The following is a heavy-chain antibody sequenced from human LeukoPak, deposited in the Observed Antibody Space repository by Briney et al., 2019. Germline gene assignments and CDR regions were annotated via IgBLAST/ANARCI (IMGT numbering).Heavy chain of an antibody. Sequence: GGSLRLSCAASGFTFSDYYLSWVRQAPGEGLEWVSFISPSSSYTNYADSVKGRFTISRDNAKNSLYLQMSSLRAEDTAVYYCARLWGGSSGYYYWGQGTLVTVSS. CDR3: ARLWGGSSGYYY. CDR1: GFTFSDYY. CDR2: ISPSSSYT. V-gene: IGHV3-11*03. D-gene: IGHD3-22*01. J-gene: IGHJ4*02.